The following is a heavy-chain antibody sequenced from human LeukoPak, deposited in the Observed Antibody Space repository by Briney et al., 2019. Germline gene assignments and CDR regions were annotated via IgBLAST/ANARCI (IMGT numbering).Heavy chain of an antibody. Sequence: SVKVSCKASGFSFSSSAVQWVRQARGQRLEWIGWIVVGSGQTNYAQKFQEGVTITRDMSTSTAYMELSSLRSEDTAVYYCAAGGMATTQNWGQGTLVTVSS. J-gene: IGHJ1*01. CDR1: GFSFSSSA. D-gene: IGHD5-24*01. CDR2: IVVGSGQT. V-gene: IGHV1-58*01. CDR3: AAGGMATTQN.